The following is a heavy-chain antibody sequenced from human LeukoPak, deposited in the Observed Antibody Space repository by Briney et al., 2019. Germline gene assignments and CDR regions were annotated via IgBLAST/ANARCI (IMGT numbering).Heavy chain of an antibody. D-gene: IGHD2-15*01. CDR2: ISGSGGST. J-gene: IGHJ5*02. Sequence: GGSLRLSCAASRFTFSSYAMSWVRQAPGKGLEWVSAISGSGGSTYYADSVKGRFTISRDNSKNTLYLQMNSLRAEDTAVYYCAKSSRVVAAPHWFDPWGQGTLVTVSS. CDR3: AKSSRVVAAPHWFDP. V-gene: IGHV3-23*01. CDR1: RFTFSSYA.